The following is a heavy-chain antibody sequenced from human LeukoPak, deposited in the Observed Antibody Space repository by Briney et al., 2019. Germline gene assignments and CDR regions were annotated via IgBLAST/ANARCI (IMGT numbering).Heavy chain of an antibody. Sequence: PGGSLRRSCAASGFTFSSSAMSWVRQAPGKGLEWLSGISGSGGGTYYADSVKGRFTISRDDSKNTLYLQMHSLRAEDTAVYYCAKSGGSSGWLYWGQGTLVTVSS. CDR2: ISGSGGGT. CDR1: GFTFSSSA. V-gene: IGHV3-23*01. J-gene: IGHJ4*02. CDR3: AKSGGSSGWLY. D-gene: IGHD6-19*01.